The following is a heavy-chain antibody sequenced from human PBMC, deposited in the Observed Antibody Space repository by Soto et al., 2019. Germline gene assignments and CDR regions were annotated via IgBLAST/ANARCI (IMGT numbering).Heavy chain of an antibody. J-gene: IGHJ4*02. CDR3: ARDGSSGWYLGALGYFDY. CDR2: IWYDGSNK. D-gene: IGHD6-19*01. V-gene: IGHV3-33*01. Sequence: GGSLRLSCAASGFTFSSYGMHWVRQAPGKGLEWVAVIWYDGSNKYYADSVKGRFTISRDNSKNTLYLQMNSLRAEDTAVYYCARDGSSGWYLGALGYFDYWGQGTLVTVSS. CDR1: GFTFSSYG.